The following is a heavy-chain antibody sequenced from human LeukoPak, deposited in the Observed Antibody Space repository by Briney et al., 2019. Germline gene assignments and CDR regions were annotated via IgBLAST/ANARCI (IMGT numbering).Heavy chain of an antibody. CDR2: VSAYNGNT. J-gene: IGHJ4*02. CDR1: GYTFTSYG. V-gene: IGHV1-18*01. D-gene: IGHD6-19*01. CDR3: ARSHTVSSPEVP. Sequence: ASVTVSYKASGYTFTSYGISWVRQAPGQGLEWMGWVSAYNGNTNYAQKLQGRVTMTTDTSTSTAYMELRSLRSDDTAVYYCARSHTVSSPEVPWGQGTLVTVSS.